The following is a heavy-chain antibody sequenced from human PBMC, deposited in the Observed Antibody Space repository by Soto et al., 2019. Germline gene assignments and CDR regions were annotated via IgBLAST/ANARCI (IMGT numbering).Heavy chain of an antibody. D-gene: IGHD6-19*01. CDR2: MNPNSGNT. J-gene: IGHJ3*02. V-gene: IGHV1-8*01. CDR3: AREGLYGSIQDNTFDI. CDR1: GYTFNRHD. Sequence: QVQLVQSGAEVKRSGASVRFSCKASGYTFNRHDINWVRQATGQGPEWIGWMNPNSGNTGYAQKFQGRVTMTRDSSITTAYMDLSSLTSEDTAIYYCAREGLYGSIQDNTFDIWGQGTMVSVSS.